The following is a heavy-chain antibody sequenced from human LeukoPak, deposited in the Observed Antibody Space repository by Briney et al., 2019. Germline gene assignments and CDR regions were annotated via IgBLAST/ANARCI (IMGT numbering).Heavy chain of an antibody. D-gene: IGHD1-20*01. V-gene: IGHV5-51*01. Sequence: GESLKISCKGSGYSFTDYWIGWVRQMPGKGLEWMGIIYPSDSDTKYSPSFQGQATISVDKSISTAYLQWSSLKASDTAMYYCAKSNNNWSKYDYWGQGTLVTVSS. CDR2: IYPSDSDT. CDR3: AKSNNNWSKYDY. J-gene: IGHJ4*02. CDR1: GYSFTDYW.